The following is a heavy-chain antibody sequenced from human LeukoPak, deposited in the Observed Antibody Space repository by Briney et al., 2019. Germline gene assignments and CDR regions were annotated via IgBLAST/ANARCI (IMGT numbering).Heavy chain of an antibody. J-gene: IGHJ4*02. V-gene: IGHV3-48*02. CDR3: ARDFNAAVTTGY. CDR1: GFSFANYG. D-gene: IGHD4-17*01. CDR2: ISTSRT. Sequence: PGGSLRLSCVGSGFSFANYGTNWVRQAPGRGLEWVSYISTSRTDYADSVKGRFTVSRDDAKNSLYLQMNSLRDEDTAVYYCARDFNAAVTTGYWGQGTLVTVSP.